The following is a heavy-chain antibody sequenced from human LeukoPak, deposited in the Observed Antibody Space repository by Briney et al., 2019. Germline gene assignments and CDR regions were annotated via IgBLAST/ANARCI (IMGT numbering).Heavy chain of an antibody. CDR2: INPNSGGT. J-gene: IGHJ3*02. CDR3: ASPRYYDSSGYLNDAFDI. D-gene: IGHD3-22*01. CDR1: GYTLTGYY. V-gene: IGHV1-2*06. Sequence: ASVKVSCKASGYTLTGYYMHWVRQAPGQGLEWMGRINPNSGGTNYAQKFQGRVTMTRDTSISTAYMELSRLRSDDTAVYYCASPRYYDSSGYLNDAFDIWGQGTMVTVSS.